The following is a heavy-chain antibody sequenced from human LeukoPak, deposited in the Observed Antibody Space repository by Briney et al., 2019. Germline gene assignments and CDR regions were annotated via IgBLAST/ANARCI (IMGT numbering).Heavy chain of an antibody. J-gene: IGHJ6*03. Sequence: KTSETLSLTCTVSGGSISSSSYYWGWIRQPPGKGLEWIGSIYYSGSTHYNPSLKSRVTISVDTSKNQFSLKLSSVTAADTAVYYCARPGYYDFWSGYDYYYMDVWGKGTTVTVSS. D-gene: IGHD3-3*01. CDR2: IYYSGST. CDR3: ARPGYYDFWSGYDYYYMDV. V-gene: IGHV4-39*01. CDR1: GGSISSSSYY.